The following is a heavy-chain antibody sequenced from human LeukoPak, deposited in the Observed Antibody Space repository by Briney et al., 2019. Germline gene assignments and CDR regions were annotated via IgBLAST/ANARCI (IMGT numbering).Heavy chain of an antibody. Sequence: GRSLRLSCAASGFSFSSYGMHWVRQAPGKGLEWAALISYDGSDKYYADSVKGRFTISRDNSKNTLSLQMSSLRQEDTAVYYCAKNWDRLDSWGQGTLVTVSS. CDR2: ISYDGSDK. J-gene: IGHJ4*02. V-gene: IGHV3-30*18. CDR3: AKNWDRLDS. D-gene: IGHD1-14*01. CDR1: GFSFSSYG.